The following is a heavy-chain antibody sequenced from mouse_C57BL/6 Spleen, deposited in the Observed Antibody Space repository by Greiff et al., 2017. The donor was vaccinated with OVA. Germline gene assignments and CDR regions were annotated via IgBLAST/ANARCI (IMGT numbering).Heavy chain of an antibody. CDR1: GYTFTSYW. J-gene: IGHJ1*03. CDR3: ARISSNWGYFDV. V-gene: IGHV1-52*01. Sequence: VQLQQPGAELVRPGSSVKLSCKASGYTFTSYWMHWVKQRPIQGLEWIGNIDPSDSETHYNQKFKDKATLTVDKSSSTAYMQLSSLTSEDSAVYYCARISSNWGYFDVWGTGTTVTVSS. D-gene: IGHD4-1*01. CDR2: IDPSDSET.